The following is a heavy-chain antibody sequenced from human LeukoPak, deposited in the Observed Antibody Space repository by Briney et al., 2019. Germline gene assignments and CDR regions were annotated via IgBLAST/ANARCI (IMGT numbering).Heavy chain of an antibody. V-gene: IGHV3-7*01. D-gene: IGHD3-22*01. CDR2: IKQDGSEK. CDR3: ARVGYYDSSGYTSGDY. Sequence: PGGSLRLSCAASGYTFSSYWMSWVRQAPGKGLEWVANIKQDGSEKYYVDSVKGRFTVSRDNAKNSLYLQMNSLRAEDTAVYYCARVGYYDSSGYTSGDYWGQGTLVTVSS. CDR1: GYTFSSYW. J-gene: IGHJ4*02.